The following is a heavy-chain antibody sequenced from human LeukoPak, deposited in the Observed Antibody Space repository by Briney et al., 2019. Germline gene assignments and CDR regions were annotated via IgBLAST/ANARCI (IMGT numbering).Heavy chain of an antibody. CDR1: GGSISSYY. CDR2: IYYSGST. Sequence: SETLSLTCTVSGGSISSYYWSWIRQPPGKGLEWIGYIYYSGSTNYNPSLKSRVTISVDTSKNQFSLKLSSVTAADTAVYYCAKRGGSHWGDYFDYWGQGTLVTVSS. J-gene: IGHJ4*02. D-gene: IGHD1-26*01. V-gene: IGHV4-59*01. CDR3: AKRGGSHWGDYFDY.